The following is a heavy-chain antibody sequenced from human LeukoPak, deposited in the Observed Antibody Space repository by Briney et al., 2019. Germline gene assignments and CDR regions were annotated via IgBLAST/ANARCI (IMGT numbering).Heavy chain of an antibody. D-gene: IGHD5-18*01. Sequence: GGSLRLSCAASGFTFSDYYMSWIRQAPGKGLEWVSYISSSGSTIYYADSVKGRFTISRDNSKNTLYLQMNSLRAEDTAVYYCTTKGYTYASYWGQGTLVTVSS. V-gene: IGHV3-11*04. CDR2: ISSSGSTI. CDR1: GFTFSDYY. CDR3: TTKGYTYASY. J-gene: IGHJ4*02.